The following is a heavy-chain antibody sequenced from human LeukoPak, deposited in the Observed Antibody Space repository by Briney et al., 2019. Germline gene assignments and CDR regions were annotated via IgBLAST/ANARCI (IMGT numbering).Heavy chain of an antibody. V-gene: IGHV4-59*01. J-gene: IGHJ4*02. CDR1: GGSISSYY. D-gene: IGHD7-27*01. CDR2: IYYSGST. Sequence: SETLSLTCTVSGGSISSYYWSWIRQPPGKGLEWIGYIYYSGSTNYNPSLKSRVTISVDTSKNQFSLKLSSVTAADTAVYYCARGTGEGLYFDYWGQGTLVTVSS. CDR3: ARGTGEGLYFDY.